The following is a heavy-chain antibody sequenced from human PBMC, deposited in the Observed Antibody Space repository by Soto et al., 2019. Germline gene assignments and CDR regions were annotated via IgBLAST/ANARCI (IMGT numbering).Heavy chain of an antibody. J-gene: IGHJ4*02. D-gene: IGHD2-8*02. Sequence: QVQLEQSGSEVQKSGSSVKVSCKASGYSFSSHAITWVRQAPGQGLEWMGGIIPVFGTPSYAQKFQGRVTISADKSTNTSYLEVRSLRSEDTAVYYCARGGALSTSLYWGDWLDSWGQGNQVTVSS. CDR2: IIPVFGTP. V-gene: IGHV1-69*06. CDR3: ARGGALSTSLYWGDWLDS. CDR1: GYSFSSHA.